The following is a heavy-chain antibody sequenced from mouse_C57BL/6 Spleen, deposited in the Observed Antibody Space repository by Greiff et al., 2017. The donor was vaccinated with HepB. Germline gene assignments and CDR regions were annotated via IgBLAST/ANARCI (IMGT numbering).Heavy chain of an antibody. J-gene: IGHJ4*01. V-gene: IGHV1-26*01. CDR3: ARDYYETYYAMDY. Sequence: VQLQQSGPELVKPGASVKISCKASGYTFTDYYMNWVKQSHGKSLEWIGDINPNNGGTSYNQKFKGKATLTVDKSSSTAYMELRSLTSEDSAVYYCARDYYETYYAMDYWGKGTSVTVSS. CDR1: GYTFTDYY. CDR2: INPNNGGT. D-gene: IGHD2-4*01.